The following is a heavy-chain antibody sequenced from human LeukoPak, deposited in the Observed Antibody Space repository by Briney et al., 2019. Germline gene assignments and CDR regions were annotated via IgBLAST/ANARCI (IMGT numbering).Heavy chain of an antibody. Sequence: SQTLSLTCAISGDSVSSNSAAWNWIRQSPSRGLEWLGRTYYRSKWYNDYAVSVKSRITIDPDTSKNQFSLQLNSVTPEDTAVYYCARESFLDTYYYDSQYYFDYWGQGTLVTVSS. CDR2: TYYRSKWYN. CDR1: GDSVSSNSAA. J-gene: IGHJ4*02. D-gene: IGHD3-22*01. V-gene: IGHV6-1*01. CDR3: ARESFLDTYYYDSQYYFDY.